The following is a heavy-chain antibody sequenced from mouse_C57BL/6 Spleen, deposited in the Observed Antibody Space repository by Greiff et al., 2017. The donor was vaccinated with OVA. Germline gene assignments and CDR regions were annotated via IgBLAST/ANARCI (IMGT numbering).Heavy chain of an antibody. CDR1: GYTFTSYW. J-gene: IGHJ3*01. CDR3: ARGAIVTTGGFAY. Sequence: QVHVKQPGAELVKPGASVKLSCKASGYTFTSYWLHWVQQRPGQGLEWIGMIHPNSGSTNYNEKFKSKATLNVDKSSSTAYMHLSSLTSEDSAVYYCARGAIVTTGGFAYWGQGTLVTVSA. D-gene: IGHD2-5*01. V-gene: IGHV1-64*01. CDR2: IHPNSGST.